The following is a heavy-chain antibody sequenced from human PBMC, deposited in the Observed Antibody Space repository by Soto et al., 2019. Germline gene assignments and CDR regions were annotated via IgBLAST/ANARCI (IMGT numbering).Heavy chain of an antibody. Sequence: GGSLRLSCAASGFTFSSYSMNWVRQAPGKGLQWVSYISSSSSTIYYADSEKGRFTISRDNAKNSLYLQMNSLRAEDTAVYYCASKGYYYGSGSYSYYFDYWGPGTLVTVSS. V-gene: IGHV3-48*01. CDR3: ASKGYYYGSGSYSYYFDY. CDR2: ISSSSSTI. CDR1: GFTFSSYS. J-gene: IGHJ4*02. D-gene: IGHD3-10*01.